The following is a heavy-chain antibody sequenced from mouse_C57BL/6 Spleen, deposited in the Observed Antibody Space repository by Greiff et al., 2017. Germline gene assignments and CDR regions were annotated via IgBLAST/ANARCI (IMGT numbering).Heavy chain of an antibody. CDR3: AIMTTVVANAMDY. D-gene: IGHD1-1*01. CDR1: GYTFTSYW. CDR2: IHPSDSDT. Sequence: QVHVKQPGAELVKPGASVKVSCKASGYTFTSYWMHWVKQRPGQGLEWIGRIHPSDSDTNYNQKFKGKATLTVDKSSSTAYMQLSSLTSEDSAVYYCAIMTTVVANAMDYWGQGTSVTVSS. V-gene: IGHV1-74*01. J-gene: IGHJ4*01.